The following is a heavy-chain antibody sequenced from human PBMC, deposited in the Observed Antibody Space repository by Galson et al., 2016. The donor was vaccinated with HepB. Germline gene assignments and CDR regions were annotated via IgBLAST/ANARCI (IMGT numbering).Heavy chain of an antibody. Sequence: VKVSCKASGYIFTDYYIHWIQQAPGKGLEWLGFVDPEDGETLYAEKIRGRVSMTADTSSDTAYMELNSLRSEDTAIYFCSTSRSGGRFAYWGQGTLATVSS. V-gene: IGHV1-69-2*01. CDR1: GYIFTDYY. D-gene: IGHD6-19*01. CDR2: VDPEDGET. J-gene: IGHJ4*02. CDR3: STSRSGGRFAY.